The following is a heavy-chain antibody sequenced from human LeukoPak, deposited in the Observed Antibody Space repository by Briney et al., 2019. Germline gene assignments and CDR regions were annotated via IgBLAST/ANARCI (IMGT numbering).Heavy chain of an antibody. CDR2: INHSGST. V-gene: IGHV4-34*01. J-gene: IGHJ4*02. D-gene: IGHD2-15*01. CDR3: ARAQDYYFDY. Sequence: SETLSLTCAVYGVSFSGYYWSWIRQPPGKGLEWIGEINHSGSTNYNPSLKSRVTISVDTSKNQFSLKLSSVTAADTAVYYCARAQDYYFDYWGQGTLVTVSS. CDR1: GVSFSGYY.